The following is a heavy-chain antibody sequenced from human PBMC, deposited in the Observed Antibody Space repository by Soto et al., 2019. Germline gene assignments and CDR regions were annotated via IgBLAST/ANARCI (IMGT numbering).Heavy chain of an antibody. Sequence: QVQLQESGPGLVKPSQTLSLTCTVSGGSISSGDYYWSWIRQPPGKGLEWIGYIYYSGSTYYIPSLTSRVTILVDPSKTHCSLKLRSVTAADTAVYYCARGGDSSGLGDWFDPWGQGTLVTVSS. V-gene: IGHV4-30-4*01. D-gene: IGHD3-22*01. CDR2: IYYSGST. J-gene: IGHJ5*02. CDR1: GGSISSGDYY. CDR3: ARGGDSSGLGDWFDP.